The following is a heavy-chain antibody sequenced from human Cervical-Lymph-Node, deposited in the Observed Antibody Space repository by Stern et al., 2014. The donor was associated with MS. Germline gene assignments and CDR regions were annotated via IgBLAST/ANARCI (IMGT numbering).Heavy chain of an antibody. Sequence: QVQLVQSGAEVKEPGSSVKVSCKASGGTFSRPPITWVRKAPGQGLEWMGGIIPMFATATHAQKFQGRLTITADKSTSITYMELSSLIFEDTAVYYCASSIVATGYWGQGTLVTVSS. CDR2: IIPMFATA. D-gene: IGHD2-21*01. CDR1: GGTFSRPP. J-gene: IGHJ4*02. CDR3: ASSIVATGY. V-gene: IGHV1-69*06.